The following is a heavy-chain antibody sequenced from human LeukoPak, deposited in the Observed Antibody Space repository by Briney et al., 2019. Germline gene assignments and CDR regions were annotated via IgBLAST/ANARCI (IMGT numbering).Heavy chain of an antibody. V-gene: IGHV4-39*01. CDR1: GGSISSSSYY. CDR2: IYYSGST. J-gene: IGHJ4*02. Sequence: RASETLSLTCTVSGGSISSSSYYWGWIRQPPGKGLEWIGSIYYSGSTYYNPSLKSRVTISVDTSKNQFSLKLSSVTAADTAVYYCARRDWSYSLDYWGQGTLVTVSS. CDR3: ARRDWSYSLDY. D-gene: IGHD1-26*01.